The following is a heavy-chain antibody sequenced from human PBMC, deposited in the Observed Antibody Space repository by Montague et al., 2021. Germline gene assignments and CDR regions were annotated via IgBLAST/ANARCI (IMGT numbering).Heavy chain of an antibody. CDR3: ARDQGQGYCGGDCYVGLDY. CDR1: GFTFSNYW. CDR2: TKQDGSEK. D-gene: IGHD2-21*01. V-gene: IGHV3-7*01. J-gene: IGHJ4*02. Sequence: SLRLSCAASGFTFSNYWMSWVRQAPGKGLEWVANTKQDGSEKHYVDSVKGRLTISRDNAKNSLYLQMNSLRAEDTAVYFCARDQGQGYCGGDCYVGLDYWGQGTLVTVSS.